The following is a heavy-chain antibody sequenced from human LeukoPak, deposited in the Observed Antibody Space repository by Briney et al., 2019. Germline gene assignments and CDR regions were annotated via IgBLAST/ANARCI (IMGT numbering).Heavy chain of an antibody. Sequence: GGSLRLSCAASGFTFSSYSMSWVRQAPVKGLEWVSFITSSSSYIYYADSVKGRFTISRDNAKNSLYLQMNSLRAEDTAVYYCARSLSSGYYGDYWGQGTLVTVSS. CDR1: GFTFSSYS. D-gene: IGHD3-22*01. CDR2: ITSSSSYI. V-gene: IGHV3-21*01. CDR3: ARSLSSGYYGDY. J-gene: IGHJ4*02.